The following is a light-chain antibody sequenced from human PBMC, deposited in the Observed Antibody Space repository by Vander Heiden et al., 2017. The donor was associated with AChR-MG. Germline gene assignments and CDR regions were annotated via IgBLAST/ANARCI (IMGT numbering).Light chain of an antibody. V-gene: IGKV1-5*03. Sequence: DLQVPQSPSTLSASVGDRVTSTCRASQSISSWLAWYQHKTGKAPKLLIYKASSLESGVPSRFSGSASGTEFTLTISSLQPDDFATYYCQQYNTYPLTFGGGTKVEIK. J-gene: IGKJ4*01. CDR3: QQYNTYPLT. CDR2: KAS. CDR1: QSISSW.